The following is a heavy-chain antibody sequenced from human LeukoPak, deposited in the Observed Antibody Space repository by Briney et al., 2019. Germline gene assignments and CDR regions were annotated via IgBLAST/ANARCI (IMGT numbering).Heavy chain of an antibody. CDR3: TTDLGSGSLFDY. V-gene: IGHV3-15*01. CDR2: IKSKRDGGTA. CDR1: GFTFSYAW. J-gene: IGHJ4*02. D-gene: IGHD1-26*01. Sequence: GGSLRLSCAASGFTFSYAWMSWVRQTPGKGLEWVGRIKSKRDGGTADSAAPVKGGFTISRHDSKNTVYLQMNSLKAEDTAVYYCTTDLGSGSLFDYWGQGILVTVSS.